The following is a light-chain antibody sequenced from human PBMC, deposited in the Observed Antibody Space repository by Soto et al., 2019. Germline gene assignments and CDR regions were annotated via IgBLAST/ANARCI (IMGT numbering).Light chain of an antibody. V-gene: IGLV2-14*01. CDR1: TSDVGNYNY. CDR3: NSYTSRSTFV. Sequence: QSVLTQPASVSGSPGQSVTISCTGTTSDVGNYNYVSWYQHHPGQAPKLIIYEVANRPSGVSNRFSGSKSGNTASLTISGLQAEDEADYYCNSYTSRSTFVFGSGTKLTVL. CDR2: EVA. J-gene: IGLJ1*01.